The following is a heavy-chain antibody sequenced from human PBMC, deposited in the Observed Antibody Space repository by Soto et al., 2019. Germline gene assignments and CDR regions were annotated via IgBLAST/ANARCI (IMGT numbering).Heavy chain of an antibody. CDR2: IVPDGSTT. CDR3: ARDNNWSSDY. CDR1: GFTFSSHW. D-gene: IGHD1-1*01. Sequence: RSLRLSCAASGFTFSSHWMHWVRQGPGKWLVWVSHIVPDGSTTMDADSVQGRFTISRDNARNTLYLQMNSLRDEDTAVYYCARDNNWSSDYWGQGIMVTVSS. J-gene: IGHJ4*02. V-gene: IGHV3-74*03.